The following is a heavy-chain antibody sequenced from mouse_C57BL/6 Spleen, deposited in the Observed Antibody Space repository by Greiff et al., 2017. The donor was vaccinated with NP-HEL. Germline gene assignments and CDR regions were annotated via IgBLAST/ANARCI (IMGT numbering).Heavy chain of an antibody. D-gene: IGHD2-4*01. CDR1: GYTFTDYN. Sequence: EVQLQQSGPELVKPGASVKMSCKASGYTFTDYNMHWVKQSHGKSLEWIGYINPNNGGTSYNQKFKGKATLTVNKSSSTAYMELRSLTSEDSAVYYCARLGDYDAVEYFDVWGTGTTVTVSS. CDR3: ARLGDYDAVEYFDV. J-gene: IGHJ1*03. V-gene: IGHV1-22*01. CDR2: INPNNGGT.